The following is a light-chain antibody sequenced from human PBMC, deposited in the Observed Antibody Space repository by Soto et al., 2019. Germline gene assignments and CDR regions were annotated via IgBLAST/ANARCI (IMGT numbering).Light chain of an antibody. Sequence: DIQMTQSPSSLSASVGDRVTISCRASQSIDSYLNWYQQKPGKAPILLIYTASRLQSGVPSRFSGSGFGTDFTLTISSLQPEDFATYYCQQSYSTLYTFGQGTKLEI. CDR1: QSIDSY. CDR2: TAS. CDR3: QQSYSTLYT. V-gene: IGKV1-39*01. J-gene: IGKJ2*01.